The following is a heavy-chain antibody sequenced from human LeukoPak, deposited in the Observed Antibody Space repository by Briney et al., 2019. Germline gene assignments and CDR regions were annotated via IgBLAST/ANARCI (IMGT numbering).Heavy chain of an antibody. CDR1: GFTFNSYW. Sequence: GGALRLSCAASGFTFNSYWMSWVRQAPGKGLEWVAHIKQDGGVTHYVDSLKGRFTISSANDKKSTYLQMKSLGADDTAMYYCARWAAYCSGGSCYFGGFALDIWGQGTMVTVSS. CDR3: ARWAAYCSGGSCYFGGFALDI. D-gene: IGHD2-15*01. V-gene: IGHV3-7*01. J-gene: IGHJ3*02. CDR2: IKQDGGVT.